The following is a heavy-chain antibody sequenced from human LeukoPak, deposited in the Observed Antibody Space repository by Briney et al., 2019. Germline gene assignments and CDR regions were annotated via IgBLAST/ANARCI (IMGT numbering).Heavy chain of an antibody. J-gene: IGHJ4*02. CDR3: ALTMVRGVIISDPYFDY. CDR2: ISSSSSYT. CDR1: GFTFSDYY. Sequence: GGSLRLSCAASGFTFSDYYMSWIRQAPGKGLEWVSYISSSSSYTNYADSVKGRSTISRDNAKNSLYLQMNSLRAEDTAVYYCALTMVRGVIISDPYFDYWGQGTLVTVSS. V-gene: IGHV3-11*06. D-gene: IGHD3-10*01.